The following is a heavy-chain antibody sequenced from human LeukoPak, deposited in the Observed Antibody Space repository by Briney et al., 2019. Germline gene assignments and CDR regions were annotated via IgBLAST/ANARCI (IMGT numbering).Heavy chain of an antibody. CDR2: TYYRSKWHY. CDR3: ARDHGGLDS. J-gene: IGHJ4*02. V-gene: IGHV6-1*01. Sequence: SQTLSLTCAISGDSVSSNSPAWNWIRQSPSRGLEWLGRTYYRSKWHYDYAVSVRSRISINPDTSKNQFSLQLNSVTPEDTAVYYCARDHGGLDSWGQGTLVTVSS. CDR1: GDSVSSNSPA.